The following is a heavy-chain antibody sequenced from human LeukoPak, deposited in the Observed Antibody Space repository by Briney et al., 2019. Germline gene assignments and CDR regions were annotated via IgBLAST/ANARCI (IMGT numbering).Heavy chain of an antibody. D-gene: IGHD6-19*01. Sequence: ASVKVSCKASGGTFSSYAISWVPQAPGQGLEWMGGIIPIFGTANYAQKFQGRVTITADESTSTAYMELSSLRSEDTAVYYCARSSSGYYYYYYMDVWGKGTTVTVSS. J-gene: IGHJ6*03. CDR2: IIPIFGTA. CDR1: GGTFSSYA. CDR3: ARSSSGYYYYYYMDV. V-gene: IGHV1-69*01.